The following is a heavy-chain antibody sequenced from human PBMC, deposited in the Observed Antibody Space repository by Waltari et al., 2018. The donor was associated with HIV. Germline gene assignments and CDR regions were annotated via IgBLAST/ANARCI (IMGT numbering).Heavy chain of an antibody. V-gene: IGHV3-53*01. CDR3: AREGTLSLRDSDAFDI. CDR1: GFTVSSNY. Sequence: EVQLVESGGGLIQPGGSLRLSCAASGFTVSSNYMSWVRQAPGKGLEWVSVIYSGGSTYYADSVKGRFTISRDNSKNTLYLQMNSLRAEDTAVYYCAREGTLSLRDSDAFDIWGQGTMVTVSS. J-gene: IGHJ3*02. CDR2: IYSGGST. D-gene: IGHD2-21*02.